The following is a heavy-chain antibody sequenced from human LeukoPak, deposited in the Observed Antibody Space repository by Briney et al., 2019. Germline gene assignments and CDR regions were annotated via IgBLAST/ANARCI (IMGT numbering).Heavy chain of an antibody. J-gene: IGHJ5*02. D-gene: IGHD6-13*01. Sequence: ASVTVSFTASGYTFTIYDINWVRHATGQGLEWMGWMNPNSGNTGYAQKFQGRVTMTRNTTISTAYMELSSLRSEDTSVYYCARKGSSWFNWFDRWGQGTLVTVSS. CDR2: MNPNSGNT. CDR1: GYTFTIYD. CDR3: ARKGSSWFNWFDR. V-gene: IGHV1-8*01.